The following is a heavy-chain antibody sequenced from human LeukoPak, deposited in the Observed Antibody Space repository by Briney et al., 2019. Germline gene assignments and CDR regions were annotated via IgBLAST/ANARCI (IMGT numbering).Heavy chain of an antibody. CDR1: GFPFSDHY. V-gene: IGHV3-11*01. J-gene: IGHJ4*02. Sequence: GGSLRLSCAASGFPFSDHYMSCMRQAPGKALEWVSYITSDGTTAFYADSVQGRFTASRDNANSSLYLQMNSLRAEDAAVYYCARGTRSGTRFDYWGQGTLVPVSA. CDR3: ARGTRSGTRFDY. D-gene: IGHD3-10*01. CDR2: ITSDGTTA.